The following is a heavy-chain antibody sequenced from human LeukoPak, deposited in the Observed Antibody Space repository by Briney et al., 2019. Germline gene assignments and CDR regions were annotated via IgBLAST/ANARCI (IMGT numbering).Heavy chain of an antibody. D-gene: IGHD3-9*01. V-gene: IGHV4-39*07. CDR1: GGSISSSSYY. Sequence: PSETLSLTCTVSGGSISSSSYYWGWIRQHPGKGLEWIGSIYYSGSSYYNPSLKSRVTISVDTSKNQFSLKLSSVTAADTAVYYCARDAWTYYDILTGYYKGYYYYMDVWGKGTTVTISS. CDR3: ARDAWTYYDILTGYYKGYYYYMDV. J-gene: IGHJ6*03. CDR2: IYYSGSS.